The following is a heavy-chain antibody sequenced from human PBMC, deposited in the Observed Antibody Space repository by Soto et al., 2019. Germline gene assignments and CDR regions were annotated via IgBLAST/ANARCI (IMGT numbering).Heavy chain of an antibody. J-gene: IGHJ2*01. Sequence: QVQLVQSGAEVKKPGSSVKVSCTVSGGTFSSYAISWVRQAPGQGLAWMGGIIPIVGTANYAQKFQGRVTIAAEEPTNTAYRELSSLRSDDTAVYYCARGVVVPAATTAWYFDHRGLGTHVTASS. CDR2: IIPIVGTA. V-gene: IGHV1-69*01. CDR3: ARGVVVPAATTAWYFDH. D-gene: IGHD2-2*01. CDR1: GGTFSSYA.